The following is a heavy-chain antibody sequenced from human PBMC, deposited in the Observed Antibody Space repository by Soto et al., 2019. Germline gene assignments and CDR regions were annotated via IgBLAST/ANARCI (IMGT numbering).Heavy chain of an antibody. Sequence: QVQLQQWVAGLLKPSETLSLTCAVYGGSFSGYYWSWIRQPPGKGLEWIGEINQSGSTNYNPSLKSRVTISVDTSKNQFSLKLSSVTAADTAVYYCARTYSSSWSPFDYWGQGTLVTVSS. CDR3: ARTYSSSWSPFDY. CDR2: INQSGST. V-gene: IGHV4-34*01. CDR1: GGSFSGYY. J-gene: IGHJ4*02. D-gene: IGHD6-13*01.